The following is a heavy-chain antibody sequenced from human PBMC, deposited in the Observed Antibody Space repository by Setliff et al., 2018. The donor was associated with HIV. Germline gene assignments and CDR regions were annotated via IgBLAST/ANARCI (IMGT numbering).Heavy chain of an antibody. Sequence: PSETLSLTCTVSGDSITNNNFFWTWVRQDPGKGLEWIGYIYFSGSATYNPSLKSPVSISVDTSKNQFSLKLSSVTAADTAVYYCARHSITLVVGVPERDDAFDIWGQGTMVTVS. V-gene: IGHV4-30-4*08. J-gene: IGHJ3*02. CDR3: ARHSITLVVGVPERDDAFDI. CDR2: IYFSGSA. D-gene: IGHD3-22*01. CDR1: GDSITNNNFF.